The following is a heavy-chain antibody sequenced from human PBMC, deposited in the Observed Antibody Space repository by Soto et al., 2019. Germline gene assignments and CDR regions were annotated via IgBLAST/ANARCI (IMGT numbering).Heavy chain of an antibody. CDR3: ARHPHWLRGSGSYLRLSWFDP. Sequence: SQTLSLTCAISGDSVSSNSATWDWIRQSPSRGLEWLGRTYYRSKWYNDYAVSVKSRITINPDTSNNQLSLQLNSVTPDDTAVYYCARHPHWLRGSGSYLRLSWFDPWGQGTLVTVSS. V-gene: IGHV6-1*01. J-gene: IGHJ5*02. CDR2: TYYRSKWYN. CDR1: GDSVSSNSAT. D-gene: IGHD3-10*01.